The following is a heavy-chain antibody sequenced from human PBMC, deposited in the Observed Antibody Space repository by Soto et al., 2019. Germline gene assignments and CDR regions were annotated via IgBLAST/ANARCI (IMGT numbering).Heavy chain of an antibody. Sequence: LSLTCTVSGGSISSYYWSWIRQPPGKGLEWIGYIYYSGSTNYNPSLKSRVTISVDTSKNQFSLKLSSVTAADTAVYYCARETYGDYVGYFDPWGQGTLVTVSS. CDR1: GGSISSYY. CDR3: ARETYGDYVGYFDP. V-gene: IGHV4-59*01. CDR2: IYYSGST. D-gene: IGHD4-17*01. J-gene: IGHJ5*02.